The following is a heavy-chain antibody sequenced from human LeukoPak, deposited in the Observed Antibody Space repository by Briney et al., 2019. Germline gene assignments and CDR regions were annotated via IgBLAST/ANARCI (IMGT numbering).Heavy chain of an antibody. CDR2: ISAYNGNT. D-gene: IGHD4-17*01. J-gene: IGHJ4*02. Sequence: ASVKVSCKASGYTFTSYGISWVRQAPGQGLEWMGWISAYNGNTRSAQKLQGRVTMTPDTSTSTAYMELRSLRSDDTAVYYCARDAYLRYGDPFGYWGQGTLVTVSS. CDR1: GYTFTSYG. V-gene: IGHV1-18*01. CDR3: ARDAYLRYGDPFGY.